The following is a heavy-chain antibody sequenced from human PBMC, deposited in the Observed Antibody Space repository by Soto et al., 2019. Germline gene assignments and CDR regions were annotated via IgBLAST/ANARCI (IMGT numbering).Heavy chain of an antibody. V-gene: IGHV4-28*01. D-gene: IGHD2-2*01. CDR2: IYYSGST. CDR1: GYSISSSNW. Sequence: QVQLQESGPGLVKPSDTLSLTCAVSGYSISSSNWWGWIRQPPGKGLEWIGYIYYSGSTYYNPSLKSRVTMSVDTSKNQFSLKLSSVTAVDTAVYYCARRGRDCISTSCYDWFDPWGQGTLVTVSS. J-gene: IGHJ5*02. CDR3: ARRGRDCISTSCYDWFDP.